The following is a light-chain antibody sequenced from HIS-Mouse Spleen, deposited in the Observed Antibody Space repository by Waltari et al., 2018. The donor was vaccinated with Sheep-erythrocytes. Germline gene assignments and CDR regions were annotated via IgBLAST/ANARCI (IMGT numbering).Light chain of an antibody. CDR1: SSDVGGYNS. CDR2: DVS. CDR3: CSYAGSYNHV. Sequence: QSALTQPRSVSGSPGQSVTISCTGTSSDVGGYNSVSWYQQHPGNAPKLLLYDVSKRPSGVPDRFSGSKSGNTASLTISGLQAEDEADYYCCSYAGSYNHVFATGTKVTVL. V-gene: IGLV2-11*01. J-gene: IGLJ1*01.